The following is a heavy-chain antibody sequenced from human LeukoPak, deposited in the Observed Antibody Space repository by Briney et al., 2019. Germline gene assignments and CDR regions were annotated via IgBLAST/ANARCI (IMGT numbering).Heavy chain of an antibody. CDR1: GYTFTNYG. J-gene: IGHJ6*04. CDR3: ARTDYDILTGARMDV. V-gene: IGHV1-18*04. D-gene: IGHD3-9*01. Sequence: VAVKVSCKASGYTFTNYGITWVRHAPGPGLEWMGWFSAYNANTNYAQKFQCRVTMTTDTSTSTVYMELRSLRSDDTAIYYCARTDYDILTGARMDVWGKGTTVTVSS. CDR2: FSAYNANT.